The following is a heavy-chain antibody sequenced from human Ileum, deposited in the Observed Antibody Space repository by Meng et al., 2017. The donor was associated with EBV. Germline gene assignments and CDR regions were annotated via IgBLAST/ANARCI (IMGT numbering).Heavy chain of an antibody. D-gene: IGHD2-8*02. CDR2: IHHSGST. J-gene: IGHJ4*02. CDR3: TRECIDTTGAYERSDY. CDR1: GGSISRSNFY. V-gene: IGHV4-39*07. Sequence: LQLQGPCQGLVKPSGPRFLMCSVSGGSISRSNFYWGWVRQTPGKGLEWIASIHHSGSTYYNPSLRSRVTMSVDTSKNQFSLRLTSVTAADTALYFCTRECIDTTGAYERSDYWGQGSLVTVSS.